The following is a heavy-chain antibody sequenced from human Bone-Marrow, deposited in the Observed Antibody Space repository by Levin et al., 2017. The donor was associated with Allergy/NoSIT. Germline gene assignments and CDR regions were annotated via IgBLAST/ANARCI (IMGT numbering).Heavy chain of an antibody. V-gene: IGHV4-30-2*01. D-gene: IGHD6-19*01. CDR1: GASIAGTGYA. J-gene: IGHJ4*02. CDR2: TYPTGGT. Sequence: PSETLSLTCSVSGASIAGTGYAWSWFRQAPGKGLEWIGYTYPTGGTYYNPSLQSRVTISVDETTNQFSLTLTSVTAADTAVYYCAREASYSSGSFHYWGQGSLVTVSS. CDR3: AREASYSSGSFHY.